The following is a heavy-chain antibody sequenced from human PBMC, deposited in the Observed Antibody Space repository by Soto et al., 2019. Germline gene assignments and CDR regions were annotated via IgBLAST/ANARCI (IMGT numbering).Heavy chain of an antibody. Sequence: LGESLKISCKGSGYSFTSYWIGWVRQMPGKGLEWMGIIYPGDSDTRYSPSFQGQVTISADKSISTAYLQWSSLKASDTAMYYCARGSYCSGGSCYDYYYYYGMDVWGQGTTVTVSS. CDR3: ARGSYCSGGSCYDYYYYYGMDV. J-gene: IGHJ6*02. CDR2: IYPGDSDT. V-gene: IGHV5-51*01. D-gene: IGHD2-15*01. CDR1: GYSFTSYW.